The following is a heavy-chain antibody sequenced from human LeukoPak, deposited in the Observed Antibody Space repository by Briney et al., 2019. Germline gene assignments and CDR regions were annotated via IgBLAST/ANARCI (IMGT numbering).Heavy chain of an antibody. CDR3: ATIVSSGYAYFDY. V-gene: IGHV1-24*01. Sequence: ASVKVSCKVSGYTLTELSMHWVQQAPGKGLEWMGGFDPEDGETIYAQKFQGRVTMTKDTSTDTAYMELSSLRSEDTAVYYCATIVSSGYAYFDYWGQGTLVTVSS. D-gene: IGHD3-22*01. J-gene: IGHJ4*02. CDR1: GYTLTELS. CDR2: FDPEDGET.